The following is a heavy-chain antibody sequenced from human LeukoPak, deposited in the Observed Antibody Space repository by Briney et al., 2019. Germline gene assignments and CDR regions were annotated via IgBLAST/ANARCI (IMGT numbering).Heavy chain of an antibody. Sequence: SGTPSLTCAVSGGSISSSNWWNWVRQPPGKGLEWIGEIYHTGSTNYNPSLKSRVTISVDTSKNQFSLRLYSVTAADTAVYYCARGSPLGCGWYCPSDSWGQGTLVTVSS. J-gene: IGHJ4*02. CDR2: IYHTGST. D-gene: IGHD6-19*01. CDR1: GGSISSSNW. CDR3: ARGSPLGCGWYCPSDS. V-gene: IGHV4-4*02.